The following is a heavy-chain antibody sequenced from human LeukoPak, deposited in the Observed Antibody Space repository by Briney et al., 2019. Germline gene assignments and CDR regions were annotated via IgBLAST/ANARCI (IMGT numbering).Heavy chain of an antibody. CDR2: IYHSGST. J-gene: IGHJ5*02. Sequence: PSETLSLTCAVSGYSISSGYYWGWIRQPPGKGLEWIGSIYHSGSTYYNPSLKSRVTISVDTSKNQFSLKLSSVTAADTAVYYCARQGTTPWFDPRGQGTLVTVSS. D-gene: IGHD1-1*01. CDR1: GYSISSGYY. V-gene: IGHV4-38-2*01. CDR3: ARQGTTPWFDP.